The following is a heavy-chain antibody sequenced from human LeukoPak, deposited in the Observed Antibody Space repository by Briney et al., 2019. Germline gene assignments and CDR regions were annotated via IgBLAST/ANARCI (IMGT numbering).Heavy chain of an antibody. J-gene: IGHJ4*02. D-gene: IGHD3-3*01. CDR3: ARSRDYDFWSGYYTPFFDY. V-gene: IGHV4-59*01. CDR2: IYYSGST. CDR1: GGSISSYY. Sequence: SETLSLTCTVSGGSISSYYWSWIRQPPGKGLEWIGYIYYSGSTNYNPSLKSRVTISVDTSKNQFSLKLSSVTDADTAVYYCARSRDYDFWSGYYTPFFDYWGQGTLVTVSS.